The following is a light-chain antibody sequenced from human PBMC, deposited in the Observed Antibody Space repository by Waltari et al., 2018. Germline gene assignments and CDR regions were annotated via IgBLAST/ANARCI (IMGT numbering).Light chain of an antibody. V-gene: IGLV2-23*01. J-gene: IGLJ2*01. CDR1: SRDVATYNL. CDR3: CSYAGNKIMI. Sequence: QSALTQPASVSGSPGQSIPISCTGTSRDVATYNLVSWYQQHPGKAPRLMIYEDSERPSGVSNRFSGSKSGNTASLTISGLQAEDGADYYCCSYAGNKIMIFGGGTKLTVL. CDR2: EDS.